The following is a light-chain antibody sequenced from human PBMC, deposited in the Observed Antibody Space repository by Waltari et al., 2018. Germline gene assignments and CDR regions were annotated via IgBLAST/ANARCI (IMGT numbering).Light chain of an antibody. CDR2: ASS. CDR1: QNLSSRY. Sequence: EIVLTQSPGPLSLSPGERATLSCRASQNLSSRYLAWYQQKRGQAPRLLIYASSTRATGVPDMFSGSGCGTDFTLTISRLEPEDFAVYYCQQYVRSRTFGQGTKVEVK. V-gene: IGKV3-20*01. J-gene: IGKJ1*01. CDR3: QQYVRSRT.